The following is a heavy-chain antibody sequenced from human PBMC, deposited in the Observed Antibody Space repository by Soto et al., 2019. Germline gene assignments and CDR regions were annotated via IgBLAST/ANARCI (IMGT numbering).Heavy chain of an antibody. D-gene: IGHD3-22*01. CDR1: GFTFSSYD. J-gene: IGHJ4*02. CDR3: ARVSWSYDSSGYYYRLFDY. CDR2: IGTAGDT. V-gene: IGHV3-13*01. Sequence: PGGSLRLSCAASGFTFSSYDMHWVRQATGKGLEWVSAIGTAGDTYYPGSVKGRFTISRENAKNSLYLQMNSLRAGDTAVYYCARVSWSYDSSGYYYRLFDYWGQGTLVTVSS.